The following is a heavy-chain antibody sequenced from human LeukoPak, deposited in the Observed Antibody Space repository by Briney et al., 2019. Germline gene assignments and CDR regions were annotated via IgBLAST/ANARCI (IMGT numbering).Heavy chain of an antibody. CDR3: ARDQRDYVWGSYRYTYYFDY. CDR2: ISAYNGNT. Sequence: GASVKVSCKASGYTFTSYGISWVRQAPGQGLEWMGWISAYNGNTNYAQKLQGRVTMTTDTSTSTAYMELRSQRSDDTAVYYCARDQRDYVWGSYRYTYYFDYWGQGTLVTVSS. J-gene: IGHJ4*02. CDR1: GYTFTSYG. V-gene: IGHV1-18*01. D-gene: IGHD3-16*02.